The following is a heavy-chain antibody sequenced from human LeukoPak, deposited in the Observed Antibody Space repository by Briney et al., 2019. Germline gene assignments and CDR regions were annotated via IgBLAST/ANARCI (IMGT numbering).Heavy chain of an antibody. CDR1: GFTFSSYW. D-gene: IGHD3-10*01. CDR3: ARGRYYYGSGSYIF. Sequence: GGSLRLSCAASGFTFSSYWMHWVRQAPGKGLVWVSRINSDGSSTSYADSVKGRFTISRDNAKNTLYLQMNSLRAGDTAVYYCARGRYYYGSGSYIFWGQGTLVTVSS. CDR2: INSDGSST. J-gene: IGHJ4*02. V-gene: IGHV3-74*01.